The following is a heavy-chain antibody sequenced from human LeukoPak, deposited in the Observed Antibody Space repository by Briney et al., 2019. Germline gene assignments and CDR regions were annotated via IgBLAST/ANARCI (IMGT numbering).Heavy chain of an antibody. CDR1: GFPFNSYV. Sequence: GGSLRLSCAASGFPFNSYVMSWVRQAPGKGLEWVSVISGSGGLTYHADSVKGRFTVSRDNSKNTLYLQMNSLRAEDTAVYSCAKGYYDYIWGSYRSDAFDIWGQGTMVTVSS. J-gene: IGHJ3*02. CDR2: ISGSGGLT. D-gene: IGHD3-16*02. V-gene: IGHV3-23*01. CDR3: AKGYYDYIWGSYRSDAFDI.